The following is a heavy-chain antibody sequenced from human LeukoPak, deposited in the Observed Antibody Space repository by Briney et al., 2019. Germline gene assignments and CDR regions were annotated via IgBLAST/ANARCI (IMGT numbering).Heavy chain of an antibody. CDR3: ARAYKASPLHNAIDS. D-gene: IGHD1-14*01. Sequence: SETLSLTCAVYGGSFSGYFWSWIRQTPGKGLEWIGETDHSGTTNYNPCLKSRVIISPDTSKSQFSLKVNSVTAADTAVYYCARAYKASPLHNAIDSWGQGTLVTVS. CDR2: TDHSGTT. V-gene: IGHV4-34*01. CDR1: GGSFSGYF. J-gene: IGHJ4*02.